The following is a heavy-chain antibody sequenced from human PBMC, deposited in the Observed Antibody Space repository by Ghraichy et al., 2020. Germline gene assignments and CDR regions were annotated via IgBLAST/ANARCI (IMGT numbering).Heavy chain of an antibody. J-gene: IGHJ3*02. Sequence: GGSLRLSCAASGFTFSDHYMDWVRQAPGKGLEWVGRTRNKANSYTTEYAASVKGRFTISRDDSKNSLYLQMNSLKTEDTAVYYCARVKSTGLDAFDIWGQGTMVTVSS. CDR3: ARVKSTGLDAFDI. CDR2: TRNKANSYTT. D-gene: IGHD1-1*01. CDR1: GFTFSDHY. V-gene: IGHV3-72*01.